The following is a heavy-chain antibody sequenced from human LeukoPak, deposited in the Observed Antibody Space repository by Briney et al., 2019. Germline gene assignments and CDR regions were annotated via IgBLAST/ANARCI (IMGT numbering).Heavy chain of an antibody. CDR2: IKHEGSGK. CDR1: GFRSSGYG. Sequence: GRSLRLSCVASGFRSSGYGMHWLRQAPGKGLEWLAVIKHEGSGKNYADSVKGRFTISRDNAKNSLYLQMNSLRAEDTAVYYCARDHCSSTSCSIDYWGQGTLVTVSS. CDR3: ARDHCSSTSCSIDY. J-gene: IGHJ4*02. V-gene: IGHV3-30*03. D-gene: IGHD2-2*01.